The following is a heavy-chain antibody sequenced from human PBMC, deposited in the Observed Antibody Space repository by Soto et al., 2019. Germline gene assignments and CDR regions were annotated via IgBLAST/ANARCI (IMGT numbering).Heavy chain of an antibody. D-gene: IGHD2-15*01. CDR1: GGSISSSSYY. CDR3: ARALRWWNDY. V-gene: IGHV4-39*01. CDR2: IYYSGST. Sequence: SETLSLTCTVSGGSISSSSYYWGWIRQPPGKGLEWIGSIYYSGSTYSNPSLKSRVTISVDTSKNQFSLKLSSVTAADTAVYYCARALRWWNDYWGQGTLVTVSS. J-gene: IGHJ4*02.